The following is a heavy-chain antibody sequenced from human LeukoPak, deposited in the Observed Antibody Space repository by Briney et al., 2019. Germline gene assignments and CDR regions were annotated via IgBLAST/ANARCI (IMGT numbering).Heavy chain of an antibody. Sequence: SETLSLTCTVSGGFISSHYWSWIRQPPGKGLEWIGYIYYSGSTNYNPSLKSRVTISVDKSKNQFSLKLSSVTAADTAVYYCARDRDWFDPWGQGTRVTVSS. CDR2: IYYSGST. J-gene: IGHJ5*02. V-gene: IGHV4-59*11. CDR1: GGFISSHY. D-gene: IGHD3-10*01. CDR3: ARDRDWFDP.